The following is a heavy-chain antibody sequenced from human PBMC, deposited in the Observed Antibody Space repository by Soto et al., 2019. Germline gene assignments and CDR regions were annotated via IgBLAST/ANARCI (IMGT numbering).Heavy chain of an antibody. CDR2: ISGSGGST. V-gene: IGHV3-23*01. J-gene: IGHJ6*03. CDR3: ARLDQLAYYMDV. Sequence: GGSLRLSCAASGFTFDDYAMHWVRQAPGKGLEWVSAISGSGGSTYYADSVKGRFTISRDNSKNTLYLQMNSLRAEDTAVYYCARLDQLAYYMDVWGKGTTVTVSS. CDR1: GFTFDDYA. D-gene: IGHD1-1*01.